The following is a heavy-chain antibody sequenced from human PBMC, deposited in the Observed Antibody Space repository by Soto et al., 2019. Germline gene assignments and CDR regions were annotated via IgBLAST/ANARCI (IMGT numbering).Heavy chain of an antibody. CDR1: GGSISSSSYY. CDR3: ARLLVDTDMAYGSFDY. J-gene: IGHJ4*02. D-gene: IGHD5-18*01. V-gene: IGHV4-39*01. CDR2: IYYSGST. Sequence: QLQLQESGPGLVKPSETLSLTCTVSGGSISSSSYYWGWIRQPPGKGLEWIGSIYYSGSTYYNPSLKSRVTISVDTSKNQFSLKLSSVTAADTAVYYCARLLVDTDMAYGSFDYWGQGTLVTVSS.